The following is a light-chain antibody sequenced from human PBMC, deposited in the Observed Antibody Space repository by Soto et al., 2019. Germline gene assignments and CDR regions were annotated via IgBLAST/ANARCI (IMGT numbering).Light chain of an antibody. V-gene: IGLV1-44*01. CDR1: SSNIGTSS. CDR2: TND. J-gene: IGLJ1*01. Sequence: QSVLTQPPSASGTPGQTVTISCSGSSSNIGTSSVHWYKHLPGTAPKPLIYTNDQRPSGVPDRFSGSKSGPSASLAISGLQSEDEADYYFAVWDDSLNGHVFGAGTKVTVL. CDR3: AVWDDSLNGHV.